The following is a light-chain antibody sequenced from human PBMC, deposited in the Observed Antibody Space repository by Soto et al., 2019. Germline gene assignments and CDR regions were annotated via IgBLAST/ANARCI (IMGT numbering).Light chain of an antibody. V-gene: IGLV2-14*01. Sequence: QSALTQPASVSGSPGQSITDSCTGTSSDVGGYNYVSWYQQHPGKAPKLMIYEVSNRPSGVSNRFSGSKSGNTASLTISGLQAEDEADYYCSSYTTSSTHWVFGGETQLTVL. CDR1: SSDVGGYNY. J-gene: IGLJ3*02. CDR2: EVS. CDR3: SSYTTSSTHWV.